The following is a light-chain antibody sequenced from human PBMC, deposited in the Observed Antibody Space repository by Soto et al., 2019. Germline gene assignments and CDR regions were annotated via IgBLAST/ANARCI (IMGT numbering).Light chain of an antibody. CDR2: AAS. Sequence: DIQMTQSPSSLSASVGDRVTITCRASQSVSRHLNWYQQKPGKAPKLLIYAASSLQSGVPSRFSGSGSGTDFTLTISSLQPEDFATYYCQQSYSIPQSFGPGTKVDFK. J-gene: IGKJ3*01. CDR1: QSVSRH. V-gene: IGKV1-39*01. CDR3: QQSYSIPQS.